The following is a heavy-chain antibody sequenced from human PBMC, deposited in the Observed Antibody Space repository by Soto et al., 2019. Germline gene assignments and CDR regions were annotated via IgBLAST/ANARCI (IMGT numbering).Heavy chain of an antibody. Sequence: PSETLSLTCTVSGGSISSYYWSWIRQPPGKGLEWIGYIYYSGSTNYNPSLKSRVTISVDTSKNQFSLKLSSVTAADTAVYYYARDSPYYYGSGSYYNGYGMDVWGQGTTVTVSS. CDR2: IYYSGST. CDR3: ARDSPYYYGSGSYYNGYGMDV. J-gene: IGHJ6*02. D-gene: IGHD3-10*01. V-gene: IGHV4-59*01. CDR1: GGSISSYY.